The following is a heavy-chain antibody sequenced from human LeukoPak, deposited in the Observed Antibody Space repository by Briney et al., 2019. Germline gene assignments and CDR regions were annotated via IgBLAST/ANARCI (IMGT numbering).Heavy chain of an antibody. CDR3: ASRTYYYGSGSYYNPNWFDP. CDR1: GGSISSSNW. CDR2: IYHSGST. D-gene: IGHD3-10*01. J-gene: IGHJ5*02. V-gene: IGHV4-4*02. Sequence: SETLSLTCAVSGGSISSSNWWSWVRPPPGKGLEWIGEIYHSGSTNYNPSLKSRVTISVDKSKNQFSLKLSSVTAADTAVYYCASRTYYYGSGSYYNPNWFDPWGQGTLVTVSS.